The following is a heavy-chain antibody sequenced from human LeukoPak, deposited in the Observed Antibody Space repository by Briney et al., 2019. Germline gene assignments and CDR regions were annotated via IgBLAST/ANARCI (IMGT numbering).Heavy chain of an antibody. CDR2: MSWTSGSV. CDR3: ARSSGSYDGYYGVEV. Sequence: GRSLRLSCGVSEFTFDDYVIHWVRQGPGKGLEWVAAMSWTSGSVAYADSVKGRFNIFRDNAQSSLYLQMNSLRAEDTAFYYCARSSGSYDGYYGVEVWGQGTTVIVSS. J-gene: IGHJ6*02. CDR1: EFTFDDYV. V-gene: IGHV3-9*01. D-gene: IGHD6-19*01.